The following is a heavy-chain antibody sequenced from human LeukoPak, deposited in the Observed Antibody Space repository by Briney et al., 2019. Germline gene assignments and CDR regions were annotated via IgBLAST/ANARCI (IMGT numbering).Heavy chain of an antibody. CDR3: ARSRLMATTSFDY. CDR1: GGSINRGTHY. CDR2: VYATGNT. J-gene: IGHJ4*02. D-gene: IGHD5-24*01. Sequence: SETLSLTCTVSGGSINRGTHYWSWVRQPAGKGLEWIGRVYATGNTNYNPSLWSRLSISIDTSRNQFSLKLSSVTAADTAVYYCARSRLMATTSFDYWGQGTLVTVSS. V-gene: IGHV4-61*02.